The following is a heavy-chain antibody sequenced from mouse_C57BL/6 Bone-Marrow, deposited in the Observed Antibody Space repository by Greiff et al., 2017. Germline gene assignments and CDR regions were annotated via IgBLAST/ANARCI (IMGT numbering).Heavy chain of an antibody. V-gene: IGHV5-12*01. D-gene: IGHD1-1*01. J-gene: IGHJ4*01. CDR2: ISNGGGST. CDR3: ERQRGRITTVYYAMDY. CDR1: GFTFSDYY. Sequence: EVKLMEPGGGLVQPGGSLKLSCAASGFTFSDYYMYWVRQTPEKRLEWVAYISNGGGSTYYPDTVKGRFTISRDNAKNTLYLQISRLKSEDTAMYYCERQRGRITTVYYAMDYWGQGTSVTVSS.